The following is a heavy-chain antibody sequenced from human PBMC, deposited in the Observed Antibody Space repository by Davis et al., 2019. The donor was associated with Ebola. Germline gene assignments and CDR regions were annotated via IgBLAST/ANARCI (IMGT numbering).Heavy chain of an antibody. CDR2: INHSGST. CDR1: GGSFSGYY. V-gene: IGHV4-34*01. D-gene: IGHD3-3*01. CDR3: ARGRAYYDFPDYYYYYYYMDV. Sequence: PSETLSLTCAVYGGSFSGYYWSWIRQPPGKGLEWIGEINHSGSTNYNPSRKSRVTISVDTSKNQFSLKLSSVTAADTAVYYCARGRAYYDFPDYYYYYYYMDVWGKGTTVTVSS. J-gene: IGHJ6*03.